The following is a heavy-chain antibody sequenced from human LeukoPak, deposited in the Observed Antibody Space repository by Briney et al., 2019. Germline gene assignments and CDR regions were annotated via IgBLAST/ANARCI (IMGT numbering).Heavy chain of an antibody. CDR1: GFTFRSYW. Sequence: GGSLRLSCAASGFTFRSYWMNWVRQAPGKGLEWVANIKYDGSDKYYVDSVKGRFTISRDNAKNSLYLQMNNLRADDTAMYYCTRDLTGTTWSENDYWGQGTLVTISS. CDR2: IKYDGSDK. V-gene: IGHV3-7*05. D-gene: IGHD6-13*01. CDR3: TRDLTGTTWSENDY. J-gene: IGHJ4*02.